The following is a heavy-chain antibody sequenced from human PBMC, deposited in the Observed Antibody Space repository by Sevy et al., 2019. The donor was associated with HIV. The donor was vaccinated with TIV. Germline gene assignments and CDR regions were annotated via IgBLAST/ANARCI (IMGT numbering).Heavy chain of an antibody. CDR1: GFSFDSYG. CDR2: ISGSGTRT. D-gene: IGHD3-22*01. V-gene: IGHV3-23*01. Sequence: GGSLRLSCAVSGFSFDSYGMTWVRQAPGKGLEWVSGISGSGTRTYYADSVKGRFSISRDKSKNRRYLQMNSLSSEDTAIYYCAKGGGGHYDPDEIGYYFYYYNMDVWGKGTTVTVSS. CDR3: AKGGGGHYDPDEIGYYFYYYNMDV. J-gene: IGHJ6*03.